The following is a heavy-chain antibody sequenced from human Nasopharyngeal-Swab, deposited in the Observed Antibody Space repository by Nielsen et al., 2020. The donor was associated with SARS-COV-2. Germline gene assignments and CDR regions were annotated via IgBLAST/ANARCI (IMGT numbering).Heavy chain of an antibody. CDR1: GGSFSGYY. V-gene: IGHV4-59*10. J-gene: IGHJ2*01. Sequence: SQTLSLTCAVYGGSFSGYYWSWIRQPAGKGLEWIGRIYTSGSTNYNPSLKSRVTISVDTSKNQFSLKLSSVTAADTAVYYCARGRMWHWYFDLWGRGTLVTVSS. CDR3: ARGRMWHWYFDL. D-gene: IGHD2-21*01. CDR2: IYTSGST.